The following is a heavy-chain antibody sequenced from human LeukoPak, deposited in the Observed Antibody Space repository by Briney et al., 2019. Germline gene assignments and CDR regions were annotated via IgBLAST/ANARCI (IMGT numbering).Heavy chain of an antibody. CDR2: INHSGST. D-gene: IGHD5-24*01. CDR3: AKGGDGYTY. CDR1: GGPFSGYY. Sequence: SETLSLTCAVYGGPFSGYYWSWIRQPPGKGLEWIGEINHSGSTNYNPSLKSRVTISVGTSKNQFSLKLSSVTAADTAVYYCAKGGDGYTYWGQGTLVTVSS. J-gene: IGHJ4*02. V-gene: IGHV4-34*01.